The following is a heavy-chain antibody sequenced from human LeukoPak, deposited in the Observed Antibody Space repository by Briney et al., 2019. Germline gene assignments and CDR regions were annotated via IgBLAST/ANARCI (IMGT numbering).Heavy chain of an antibody. D-gene: IGHD3-10*01. CDR2: MNPNSGNT. CDR1: GYTFTSYD. V-gene: IGHV1-8*01. Sequence: ASVKVSCKASGYTFTSYDINWVRQATGQGLEWMGWMNPNSGNTGYAQKFQGRVTMTEDTSTDTAYMELSSLRSEDTAVYYCARSGGSGDYYYYMDVWGKGTTVTVSS. J-gene: IGHJ6*03. CDR3: ARSGGSGDYYYYMDV.